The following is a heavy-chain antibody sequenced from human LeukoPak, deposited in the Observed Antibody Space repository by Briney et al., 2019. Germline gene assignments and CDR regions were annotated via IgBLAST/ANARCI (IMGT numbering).Heavy chain of an antibody. CDR1: GFIFTDYH. D-gene: IGHD3-3*01. CDR2: INPRSGDT. CDR3: ARDWSGYNPIYYFDH. J-gene: IGHJ4*02. Sequence: ASVKVSCKSSGFIFTDYHLRWLRQAPGQGLEWMGWINPRSGDTTYAQKFLGRVTMTRDTATTTAYMELSSLRSEDTAVSYGARDWSGYNPIYYFDHCGEGTLVTVSS. V-gene: IGHV1-2*02.